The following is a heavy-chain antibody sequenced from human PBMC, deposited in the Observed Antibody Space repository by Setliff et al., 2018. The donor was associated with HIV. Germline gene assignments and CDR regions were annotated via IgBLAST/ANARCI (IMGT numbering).Heavy chain of an antibody. D-gene: IGHD6-13*01. CDR1: GFTFSNSA. CDR2: ISYDGSNK. J-gene: IGHJ4*01. Sequence: GGSLRLSCAASGFTFSNSAMHWVRQAPGKGLGWVAGISYDGSNKYYTDSVKGRFTISRDNTKNTLYLQMNSLRAEDSAVYYCAREVAADGTYFDYWGQGALVTVSS. V-gene: IGHV3-30*04. CDR3: AREVAADGTYFDY.